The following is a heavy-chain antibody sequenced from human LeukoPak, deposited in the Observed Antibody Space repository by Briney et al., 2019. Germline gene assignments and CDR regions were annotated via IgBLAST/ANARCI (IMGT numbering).Heavy chain of an antibody. J-gene: IGHJ3*02. CDR2: IYSDGST. CDR3: ARDRHRYRGINGDGDAFDI. Sequence: GGPLRLSCAASGFAVSSNYISWVRQAPGKGLEWVSIIYSDGSTFHADSVKGRFTMSRDNSKNTLDLQMNSLRAEDTAVYFCARDRHRYRGINGDGDAFDIWGQGTMVTVS. CDR1: GFAVSSNY. D-gene: IGHD5-12*01. V-gene: IGHV3-53*01.